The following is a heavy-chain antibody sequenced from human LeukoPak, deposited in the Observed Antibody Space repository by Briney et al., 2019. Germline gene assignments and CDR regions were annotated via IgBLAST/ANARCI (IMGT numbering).Heavy chain of an antibody. CDR3: TTDCHSSSWCDAFDI. V-gene: IGHV3-15*01. CDR2: IKSKSDGGTT. Sequence: GGSLRLSCAGSGFTLSNAWMSWVRQAPGKGLEWVGRIKSKSDGGTTDYAAPVKGRFTISRDDSKNTLYLQMNSLKTEDTAVYYCTTDCHSSSWCDAFDIWGQGTMVTVSS. CDR1: GFTLSNAW. J-gene: IGHJ3*02. D-gene: IGHD6-13*01.